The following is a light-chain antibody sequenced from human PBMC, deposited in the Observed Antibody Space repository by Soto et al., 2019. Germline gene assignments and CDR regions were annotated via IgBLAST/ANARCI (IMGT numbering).Light chain of an antibody. V-gene: IGKV3-20*01. CDR3: HQFGTSPYT. CDR1: QSVGSSF. J-gene: IGKJ2*01. CDR2: GAS. Sequence: EIVLTQFPGTLSLSPGERATLSCRASQSVGSSFLAWYQQKPGQAPSLLLYGASSRATGIPDRFSGSGSGTDFTLTISRLEPEDFAVYYCHQFGTSPYTFGQGTKLEIK.